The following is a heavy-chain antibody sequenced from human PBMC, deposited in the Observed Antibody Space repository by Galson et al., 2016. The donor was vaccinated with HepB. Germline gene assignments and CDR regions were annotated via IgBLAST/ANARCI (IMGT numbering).Heavy chain of an antibody. V-gene: IGHV3-23*01. D-gene: IGHD1-26*01. CDR1: GFTFSHAW. CDR3: ARNKEVGLRTEWAY. J-gene: IGHJ4*02. CDR2: ISDSGTGT. Sequence: SLRLSCAASGFTFSHAWMSWVRQAPGKGLEWVSGISDSGTGTWYADSVKGRFTISRDNSKNTVYLQMNNVRVEDTAVYYCARNKEVGLRTEWAYWGQGTLVTVSS.